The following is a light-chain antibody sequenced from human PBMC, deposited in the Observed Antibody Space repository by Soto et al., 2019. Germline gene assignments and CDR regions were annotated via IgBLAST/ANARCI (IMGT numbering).Light chain of an antibody. J-gene: IGKJ4*01. CDR2: GAS. V-gene: IGKV3-20*01. CDR1: HSVSSTY. Sequence: DIVLTQSPGTLSLSPGERATLSCRASHSVSSTYLAWYQQNPGQAPRLLIYGASSRATGIPDRFSGSGSGTDFTLTISRLEPEDFAVYYCQQYGSSPLTFGGGTKVEIK. CDR3: QQYGSSPLT.